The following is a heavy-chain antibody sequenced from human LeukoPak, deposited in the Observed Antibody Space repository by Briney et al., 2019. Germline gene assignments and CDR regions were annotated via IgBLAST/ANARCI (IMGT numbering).Heavy chain of an antibody. CDR3: AGGSHYYGSGSPNWFDP. J-gene: IGHJ5*02. Sequence: PSETLSLTCTVSGGSISGYYWTWIRQPPGKGLEWIGYIYYSGNTNYNPSLKSRVTISVDTSKNQFSLKLSSVTAADTAVYYCAGGSHYYGSGSPNWFDPWGQGTLVTVSS. CDR1: GGSISGYY. CDR2: IYYSGNT. D-gene: IGHD3-10*01. V-gene: IGHV4-59*01.